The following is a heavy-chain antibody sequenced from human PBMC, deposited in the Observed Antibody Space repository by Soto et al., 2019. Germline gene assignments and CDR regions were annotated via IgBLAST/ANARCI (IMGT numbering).Heavy chain of an antibody. Sequence: EVQLLESGGGLVQPGGSMRLSCAASGFTFSSYAMSWVRQAPGKGLEWVSAISGSGGSTYYADSVKGRFTISRDNSKNTLYLQMNSLRAEDTAVYYCAKGTRYSSSSSYFDYWGQGTLVTVSS. CDR2: ISGSGGST. CDR3: AKGTRYSSSSSYFDY. D-gene: IGHD6-6*01. V-gene: IGHV3-23*01. CDR1: GFTFSSYA. J-gene: IGHJ4*02.